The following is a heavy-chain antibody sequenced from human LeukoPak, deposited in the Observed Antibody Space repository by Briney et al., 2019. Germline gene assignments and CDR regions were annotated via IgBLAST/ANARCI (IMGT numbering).Heavy chain of an antibody. J-gene: IGHJ5*02. V-gene: IGHV4-4*09. CDR3: ARGDDLLTASYDSFNP. CDR1: GVSMNKYY. D-gene: IGHD3-9*01. CDR2: MSFSGSA. Sequence: SETLSLTCAVSGVSMNKYYWAWLRQSPGGKLEWIGYMSFSGSATYNPSLNSRVSISVDSSKNQFSLDLTSLTAADTAVYYCARGDDLLTASYDSFNPWGQGTLVIVSS.